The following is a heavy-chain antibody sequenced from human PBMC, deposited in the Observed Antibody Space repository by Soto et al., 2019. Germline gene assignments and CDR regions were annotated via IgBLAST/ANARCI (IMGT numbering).Heavy chain of an antibody. Sequence: PGGSLRLSCAASGFTFSSYAMSWVRQAPGKGLEWVSAISGSGGTTDYAAPVKGRFTISRDDSKNTLYLQMNSLKTEDTAVYYCTTDTDYDYIPWFDPWGQGTLVTVSS. CDR2: ISGSGGTT. V-gene: IGHV3-23*01. CDR1: GFTFSSYA. J-gene: IGHJ5*02. CDR3: TTDTDYDYIPWFDP. D-gene: IGHD3-16*01.